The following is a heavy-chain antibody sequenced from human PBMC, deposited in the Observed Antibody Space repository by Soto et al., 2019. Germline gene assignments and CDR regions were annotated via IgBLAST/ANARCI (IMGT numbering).Heavy chain of an antibody. CDR3: ARAGYCSGGSCYNDWFDP. CDR1: GGSFSDYY. V-gene: IGHV4-34*01. Sequence: SETLSLTCAVYGGSFSDYYWSWIRQPPGKGLEWIGEINHSGSTNYNPSLKSRVTISVDTSKNQFSLKLSSVTAADTAVYYCARAGYCSGGSCYNDWFDPWGQGTLVTVSS. D-gene: IGHD2-15*01. CDR2: INHSGST. J-gene: IGHJ5*02.